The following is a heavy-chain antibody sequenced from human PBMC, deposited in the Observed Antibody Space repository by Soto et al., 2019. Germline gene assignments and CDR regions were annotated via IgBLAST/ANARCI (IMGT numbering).Heavy chain of an antibody. Sequence: QVQLQESGPALVKPSGTLSLTCAVSGSSISSSNWWSWVRQSPGKGLEWIGEMYHSGNTNYNPSPKTRAPRSAAKSKNQFSLKLSSVTAAATAIYYCARANAYRRGIDYWGQGTLVTVSS. V-gene: IGHV4-4*02. D-gene: IGHD3-16*01. CDR1: GSSISSSNW. CDR3: ARANAYRRGIDY. J-gene: IGHJ4*02. CDR2: MYHSGNT.